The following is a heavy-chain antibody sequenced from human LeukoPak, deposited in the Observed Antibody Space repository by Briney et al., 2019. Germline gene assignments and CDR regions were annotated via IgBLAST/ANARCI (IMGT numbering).Heavy chain of an antibody. CDR2: IYYSGST. D-gene: IGHD2-2*01. CDR1: GGSISSSYYY. J-gene: IGHJ5*02. V-gene: IGHV4-39*01. CDR3: ARHGKDCSSTSCYDNWFDP. Sequence: SETLSLTCTVSGGSISSSYYYWGWIRQPPGKGLEWIGSIYYSGSTYYNPSLKSRVTISVDTSKNQFSLKLSSVTAADTAVYYCARHGKDCSSTSCYDNWFDPWGQGTLVTVSS.